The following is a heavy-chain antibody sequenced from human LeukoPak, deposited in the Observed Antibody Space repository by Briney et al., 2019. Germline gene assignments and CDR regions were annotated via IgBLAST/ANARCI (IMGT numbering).Heavy chain of an antibody. D-gene: IGHD3-10*01. J-gene: IGHJ4*02. CDR2: ISASGDAT. V-gene: IGHV3-23*01. CDR1: GFTFSSYG. CDR3: ATDSAPDF. Sequence: GGTLRLSCAASGFTFSSYGMSWVRQAPGKGLECVSIISASGDATKYADSVEGRFTISRDNSKNTLYLQMNSLRTEDTAVYYCATDSAPDFWGQGTLVIVSS.